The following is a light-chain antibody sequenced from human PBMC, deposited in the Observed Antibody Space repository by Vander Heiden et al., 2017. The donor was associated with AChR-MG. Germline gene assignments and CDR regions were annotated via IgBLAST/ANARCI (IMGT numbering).Light chain of an antibody. J-gene: IGKJ4*01. CDR1: QRVSSN. V-gene: IGKV3-15*01. CDR3: QQYKDWPLT. Sequence: EIVMTQSPATLSVSPGERATLSCRASQRVSSNLAWYQQKPGQAPRLLIYGASTRATAFPARFSGSESGTEFTRTISSLQSEDFAVYYCQQYKDWPLTFGGGTKVEIK. CDR2: GAS.